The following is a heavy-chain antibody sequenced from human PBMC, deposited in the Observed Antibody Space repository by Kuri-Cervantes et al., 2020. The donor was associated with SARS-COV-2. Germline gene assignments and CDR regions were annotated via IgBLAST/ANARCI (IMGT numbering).Heavy chain of an antibody. D-gene: IGHD6-6*01. Sequence: ASVKVSCKASGYIFTTYYMSWVRQAPGQGLEWLGIINPSGGGTSYAQKFQGRVTMTRDTSTSTVYMELSSLRSEDTAVYYCARGRLSSDYFDYWSQGTLVTVSS. CDR2: INPSGGGT. V-gene: IGHV1-46*01. CDR3: ARGRLSSDYFDY. J-gene: IGHJ4*02. CDR1: GYIFTTYY.